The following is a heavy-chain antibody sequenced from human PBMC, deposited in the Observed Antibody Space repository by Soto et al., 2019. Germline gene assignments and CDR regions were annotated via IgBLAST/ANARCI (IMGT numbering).Heavy chain of an antibody. CDR2: IIPIFGTA. D-gene: IGHD2-2*02. CDR3: ATDHPGYCSSTSCYTQIPPSYYYGMDV. J-gene: IGHJ6*02. V-gene: IGHV1-69*01. Sequence: QVQLVQSGAEVKKPGSSVKVSCKASGGTFSSYAISWVRQAPGQGLEWMGGIIPIFGTANYAQKFQGRVTITADESTSTAYMELSSLRSEDTAVYYCATDHPGYCSSTSCYTQIPPSYYYGMDVWGQGTTVTVSS. CDR1: GGTFSSYA.